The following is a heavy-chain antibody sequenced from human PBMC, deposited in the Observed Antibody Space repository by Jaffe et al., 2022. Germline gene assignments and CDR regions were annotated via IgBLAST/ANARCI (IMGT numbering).Heavy chain of an antibody. CDR2: INSDGSST. CDR3: ARGDILTGYYNGVVDY. Sequence: EVQLVESGGGLVQPGGSLRLSCAASGFTFSSYWMHWVRQAPGKGLVWVSRINSDGSSTSYADSVKGRFTISRDNAKNTLYLQMNSLRAEDTAVYYCARGDILTGYYNGVVDYWGQGTLVTVSS. J-gene: IGHJ4*02. D-gene: IGHD3-9*01. CDR1: GFTFSSYW. V-gene: IGHV3-74*01.